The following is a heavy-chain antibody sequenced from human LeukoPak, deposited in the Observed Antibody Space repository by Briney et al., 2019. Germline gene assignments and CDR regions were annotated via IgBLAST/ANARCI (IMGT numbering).Heavy chain of an antibody. Sequence: PSQTLSLTCTVSGDSISSGGYYWSWIRQPPGKGLEWIGYIYHSGSTYYNPSLKSRVTISVDRSKNQFSLKLSSVTAADTAVYYCARENSSGYGDYWGQGTLVTVSS. CDR3: ARENSSGYGDY. J-gene: IGHJ4*02. D-gene: IGHD3-22*01. CDR2: IYHSGST. CDR1: GDSISSGGYY. V-gene: IGHV4-30-2*01.